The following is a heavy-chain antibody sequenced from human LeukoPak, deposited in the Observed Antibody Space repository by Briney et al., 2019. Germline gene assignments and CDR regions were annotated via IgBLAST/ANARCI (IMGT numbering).Heavy chain of an antibody. CDR2: IYYSGST. CDR3: QGNIPAFDI. Sequence: SETLSLTCTVSGGSISSSSYYWGWIRQPPGKGLEWIGSIYYSGSTYYNPSLKSRVTISVDTSKNQFCLKLSSVTAADTAVYYCQGNIPAFDIWGQGTMVTVSS. CDR1: GGSISSSSYY. D-gene: IGHD2/OR15-2a*01. V-gene: IGHV4-39*01. J-gene: IGHJ3*02.